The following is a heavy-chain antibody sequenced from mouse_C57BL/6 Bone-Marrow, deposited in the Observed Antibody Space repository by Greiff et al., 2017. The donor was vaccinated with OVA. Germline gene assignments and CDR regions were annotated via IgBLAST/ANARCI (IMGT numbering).Heavy chain of an antibody. V-gene: IGHV1-80*01. CDR3: ARGGNYEAY. D-gene: IGHD2-1*01. J-gene: IGHJ3*01. Sequence: VKLVESGAELVKPGASVKISCKASGYAFSSYWMNWVKQRPGKGLEWIGQIYPGDGDTNYNGKFKGKATLTADKSSSTAYMQLSSLASEDSAVYFCARGGNYEAYWGQGTLVTVSA. CDR2: IYPGDGDT. CDR1: GYAFSSYW.